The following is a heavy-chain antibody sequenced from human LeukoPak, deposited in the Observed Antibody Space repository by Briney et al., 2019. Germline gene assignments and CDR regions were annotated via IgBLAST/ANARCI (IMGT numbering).Heavy chain of an antibody. V-gene: IGHV3-9*01. CDR3: AKDENAYSSSFSFDY. Sequence: GRSLRLSCAASGFTFDDYAMHWFRQAPGKGLEWVSGISWNSGSIGYADSVKGRFTISRDNAKNSLYLRMNSLRAEDTALYYCAKDENAYSSSFSFDYWGQGTLVTVSS. D-gene: IGHD6-13*01. CDR1: GFTFDDYA. J-gene: IGHJ4*02. CDR2: ISWNSGSI.